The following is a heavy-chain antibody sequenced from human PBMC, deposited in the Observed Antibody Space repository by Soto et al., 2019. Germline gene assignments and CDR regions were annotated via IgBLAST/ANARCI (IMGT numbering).Heavy chain of an antibody. V-gene: IGHV4-39*01. J-gene: IGHJ6*03. CDR3: ARHTGIAARPTRKYYYYMDV. D-gene: IGHD6-6*01. CDR2: IYYSGST. Sequence: SETLSLTCTVSGGSISSSSYYWGWIRQPPGKGLEWIGSIYYSGSTYYNPSLKSRVTISVDTSKNQFSLKLSSVTAADTAVYYCARHTGIAARPTRKYYYYMDVWGKGTTVTVSS. CDR1: GGSISSSSYY.